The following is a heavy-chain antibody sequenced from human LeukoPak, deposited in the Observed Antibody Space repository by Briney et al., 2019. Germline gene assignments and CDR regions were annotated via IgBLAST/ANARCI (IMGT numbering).Heavy chain of an antibody. CDR3: ARDRGEGYYFDY. Sequence: PSETLSLTCSVSGDSISSGGFYWSWIRQHPGKGLDWIGFIHDSGKTFYNPSLKSRVTMSVDTSNKQFSLRLDSMTAADTAVYYCARDRGEGYYFDYWGQGTLVTVSS. D-gene: IGHD3-10*01. J-gene: IGHJ4*02. V-gene: IGHV4-31*03. CDR2: IHDSGKT. CDR1: GDSISSGGFY.